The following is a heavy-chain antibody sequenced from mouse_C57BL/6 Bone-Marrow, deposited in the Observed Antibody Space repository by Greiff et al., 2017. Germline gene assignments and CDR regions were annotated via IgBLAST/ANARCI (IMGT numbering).Heavy chain of an antibody. CDR3: ARIRRGSWYFDV. Sequence: VQLQQSGAELVRPGTSVKVSCKASGYAFTNYLIEWVKQRPGQGLEWIGVINPGSGGTNYNEKFKGKATLTADKSSSTAYMQLSSLTSEDSAVSFCARIRRGSWYFDVWGTGTTVTVSS. CDR2: INPGSGGT. J-gene: IGHJ1*03. V-gene: IGHV1-54*01. CDR1: GYAFTNYL. D-gene: IGHD1-1*01.